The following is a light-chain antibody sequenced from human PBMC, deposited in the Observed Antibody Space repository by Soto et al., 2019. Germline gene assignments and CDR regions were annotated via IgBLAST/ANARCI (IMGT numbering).Light chain of an antibody. V-gene: IGLV1-44*01. J-gene: IGLJ2*01. CDR3: AAGDDSLNGPV. CDR2: SNN. CDR1: SSNIGSNT. Sequence: QSVLTQPPSASGTPGQRVTISCSGSSSNIGSNTVNWYQQLPGTAPKLLIYSNNQRPSGVPDRFSGSKSGTSASLAISGLQSEYGVDYYCAAGDDSLNGPVFGGGTMVTVL.